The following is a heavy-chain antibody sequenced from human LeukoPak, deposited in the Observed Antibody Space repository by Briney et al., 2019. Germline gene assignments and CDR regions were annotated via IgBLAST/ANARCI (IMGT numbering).Heavy chain of an antibody. J-gene: IGHJ5*02. Sequence: PSETLSLTCAVYGGSFSGYYWSWIRQPPGKGLEWIGEINHSGSTNYNPSLKSRVTISVDTPKNQFSLKLSSVIAADTAVYYCARDHYYDSSGYRQPFDPWGQGTLVTVSS. D-gene: IGHD3-22*01. CDR1: GGSFSGYY. V-gene: IGHV4-34*01. CDR3: ARDHYYDSSGYRQPFDP. CDR2: INHSGST.